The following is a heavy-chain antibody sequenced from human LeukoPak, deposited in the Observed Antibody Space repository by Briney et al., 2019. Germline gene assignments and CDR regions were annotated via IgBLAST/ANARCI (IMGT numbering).Heavy chain of an antibody. CDR3: ATLTGGDDAFDI. J-gene: IGHJ3*02. Sequence: SETLSLTCTVSGGSISNYYWSWIRQPPGKGLEWIGYIYYSGSTNYNPSLKSRVTTSVDTSKNHFSLKLSSVTAADTAVYYCATLTGGDDAFDIWGQGTMVTVSS. V-gene: IGHV4-59*01. D-gene: IGHD4-23*01. CDR2: IYYSGST. CDR1: GGSISNYY.